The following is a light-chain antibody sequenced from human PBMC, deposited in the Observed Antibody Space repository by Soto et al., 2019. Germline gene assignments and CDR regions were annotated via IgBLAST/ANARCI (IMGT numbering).Light chain of an antibody. CDR2: RAS. V-gene: IGKV3-20*01. Sequence: VVLTQSRGTLSLSPGEGVTLSCRASQSVDSSYIAWDQHQRGQAPRLLISRASYRATGIPVRFSGGGSGTDVTLNISRLEPEDSAVYYCHHFVHSPLFAFGPGTKVQIK. CDR1: QSVDSSY. J-gene: IGKJ3*01. CDR3: HHFVHSPLFA.